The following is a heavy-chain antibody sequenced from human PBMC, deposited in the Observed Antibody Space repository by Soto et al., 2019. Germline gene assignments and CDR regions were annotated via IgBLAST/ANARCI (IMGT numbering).Heavy chain of an antibody. CDR3: AIGSGTLYYYGMDV. D-gene: IGHD3-10*01. V-gene: IGHV4-59*08. CDR2: IYYSGST. Sequence: PSETLSLTCTVSGGSISSYYWSWIRQPPGKGLEWIGYIYYSGSTNYNPSLKSRVTISVDTSKNQFSLKLSSVTAADTAVYYCAIGSGTLYYYGMDVWGQGTTVTVSS. J-gene: IGHJ6*02. CDR1: GGSISSYY.